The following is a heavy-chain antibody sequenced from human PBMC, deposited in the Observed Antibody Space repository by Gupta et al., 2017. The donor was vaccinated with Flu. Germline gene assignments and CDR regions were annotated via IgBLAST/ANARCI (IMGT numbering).Heavy chain of an antibody. D-gene: IGHD1-7*01. CDR3: ARRGTYYFDF. Sequence: QLRESGPRLLTPSQTLSLTCSVSGGSVNVSRYFWSWLRQHPEKGLEWIAYVHSSGNTYYNPSLRSRLMMSIDTSKNELSLEVTSVTAADTAMYYCARRGTYYFDFWGQGALVTVSS. CDR1: GGSVNVSRYF. V-gene: IGHV4-31*03. J-gene: IGHJ4*02. CDR2: VHSSGNT.